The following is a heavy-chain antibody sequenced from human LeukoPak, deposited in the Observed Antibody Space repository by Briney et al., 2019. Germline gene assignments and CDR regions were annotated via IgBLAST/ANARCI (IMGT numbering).Heavy chain of an antibody. Sequence: PGGSLRLSCAASGFTFSDYYMSWIRQAPGKGLEWVSYISSSGSTIYYADSVKGRFTISRDNAKNTLYLQMNSLRAEDTAVYYCATRYSYGYGHPFDYWGQGTLVTVSS. CDR3: ATRYSYGYGHPFDY. CDR2: ISSSGSTI. J-gene: IGHJ4*02. CDR1: GFTFSDYY. D-gene: IGHD5-18*01. V-gene: IGHV3-11*04.